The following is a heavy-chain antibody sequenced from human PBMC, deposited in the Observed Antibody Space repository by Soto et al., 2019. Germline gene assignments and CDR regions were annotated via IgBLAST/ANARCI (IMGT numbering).Heavy chain of an antibody. CDR3: ARPLSASYDILTGLSWLDP. Sequence: SETLSLTCAVYGGSFSGYYWSWIRQPPGKGLEWIGEINHSGSTNYNPSLKSRVTISVDTSKNQFSLKLSSVTAADTAVYYCARPLSASYDILTGLSWLDPWGQGTLVTVSS. CDR1: GGSFSGYY. J-gene: IGHJ5*02. V-gene: IGHV4-34*01. D-gene: IGHD3-9*01. CDR2: INHSGST.